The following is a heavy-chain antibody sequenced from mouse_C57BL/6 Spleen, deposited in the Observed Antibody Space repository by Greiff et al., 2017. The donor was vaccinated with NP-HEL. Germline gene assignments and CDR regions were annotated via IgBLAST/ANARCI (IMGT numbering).Heavy chain of an antibody. CDR1: GYTFTEYT. J-gene: IGHJ4*01. D-gene: IGHD1-1*01. CDR3: ARHEERDYGSSYVGYYYAMDY. Sequence: QVQLKQSGAELVKPGASVKLSCKASGYTFTEYTIHWVKQRSGQGLEWIGWFYPGSGSIKYNEKFKDKATLTADKSSSTVYMELSRLTSEDSAVYFCARHEERDYGSSYVGYYYAMDYWGQGTSVTVSS. V-gene: IGHV1-62-2*01. CDR2: FYPGSGSI.